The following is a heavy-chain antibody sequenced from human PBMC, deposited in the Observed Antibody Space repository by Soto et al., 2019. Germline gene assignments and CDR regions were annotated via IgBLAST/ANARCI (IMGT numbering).Heavy chain of an antibody. CDR3: AKAGRGWPCFDY. J-gene: IGHJ4*02. CDR2: ISGSGGST. D-gene: IGHD6-19*01. Sequence: QPGGSLRLSCAASGFTFSSYAMSWVRQAPGKGLEWVSAISGSGGSTYYADSVKGRFTISRDNSKNALYLQMNSLRAEDTAVYYCAKAGRGWPCFDYWGQGTLVTVSS. CDR1: GFTFSSYA. V-gene: IGHV3-23*01.